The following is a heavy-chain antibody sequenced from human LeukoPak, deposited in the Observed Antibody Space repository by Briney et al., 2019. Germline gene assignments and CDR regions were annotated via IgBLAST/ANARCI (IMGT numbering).Heavy chain of an antibody. V-gene: IGHV3-23*01. J-gene: IGHJ5*02. D-gene: IGHD5-12*01. CDR2: ISGSGGST. Sequence: PTGGSLRLSCAASGFTFSSYAMSWVRQAPGKGLEWVSAISGSGGSTYYADSVKGRFTISRDNSKNTLYLQMNSLRTEDTAIYYCAAGLRATIDTWGQGTLVTVSS. CDR3: AAGLRATIDT. CDR1: GFTFSSYA.